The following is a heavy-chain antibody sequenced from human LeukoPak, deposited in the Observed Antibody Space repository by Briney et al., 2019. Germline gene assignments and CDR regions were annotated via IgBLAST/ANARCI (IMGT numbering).Heavy chain of an antibody. CDR3: ARDMRVLRFLEWLSPFDY. J-gene: IGHJ4*02. V-gene: IGHV1-46*01. CDR2: INPSGGST. D-gene: IGHD3-3*01. CDR1: GYTFTSYY. Sequence: ASVKVSCKASGYTFTSYYMHWVRQAPGQGLEWMGIINPSGGSTSYAQKFQGRVTMTRDTSTSTVYMELSSLRSEDTAVYYCARDMRVLRFLEWLSPFDYRGQGTLVTVSS.